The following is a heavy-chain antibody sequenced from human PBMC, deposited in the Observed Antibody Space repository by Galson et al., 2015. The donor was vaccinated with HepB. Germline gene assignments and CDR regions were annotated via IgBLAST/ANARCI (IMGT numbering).Heavy chain of an antibody. CDR2: SSSNSSYR. CDR3: SRARISQWLGTVRYFDY. D-gene: IGHD6-19*01. CDR1: ACAFSVYI. V-gene: IGHV3-21*01. J-gene: IGHJ4*02. Sequence: PLGLAGADSACAFSVYILEWVVQAPREGLECGSASSSNSSYRYFADSVKGRFTISRDNAKNSLYLQMNSLRSEDTAVYYCSRARISQWLGTVRYFDYWGQGTLVTVSS.